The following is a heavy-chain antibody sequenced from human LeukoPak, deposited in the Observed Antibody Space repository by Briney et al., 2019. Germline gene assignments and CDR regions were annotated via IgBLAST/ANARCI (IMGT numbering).Heavy chain of an antibody. J-gene: IGHJ4*02. V-gene: IGHV3-20*04. Sequence: GGSLRLSCAASGFTFDDYGMSWVRQAPGKGLEWVSGINWNGGSTGYADSVKGRFTISRDNTKNSLYLQMNSLRAEDTALYYCARGGNYYGSGSQHFDYWGQGTLVTASS. D-gene: IGHD3-10*01. CDR2: INWNGGST. CDR1: GFTFDDYG. CDR3: ARGGNYYGSGSQHFDY.